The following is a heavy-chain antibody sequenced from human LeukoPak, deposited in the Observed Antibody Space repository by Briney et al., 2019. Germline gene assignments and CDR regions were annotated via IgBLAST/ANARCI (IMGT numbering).Heavy chain of an antibody. CDR3: ARANSRWEPYFEY. V-gene: IGHV4-39*07. Sequence: SETLSLTCIVSGDSISSSNYYWGWIRQPPGKGLEWIGSIYYRGSTYYNPSLKSRVTISVDTSKNQFSLNLSSATAADTAIYYCARANSRWEPYFEYWGQGTLVTVSS. D-gene: IGHD1-26*01. CDR2: IYYRGST. CDR1: GDSISSSNYY. J-gene: IGHJ4*02.